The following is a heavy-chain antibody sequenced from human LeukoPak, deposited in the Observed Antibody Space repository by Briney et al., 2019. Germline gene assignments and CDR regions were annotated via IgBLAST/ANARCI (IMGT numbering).Heavy chain of an antibody. D-gene: IGHD3-3*01. V-gene: IGHV4-59*01. J-gene: IGHJ3*01. CDR2: IYYSGST. CDR1: SPSINRYY. Sequence: PSETLSLTCTVCSPSINRYYGSCIRQPPGKGLEWIGYIYYSGSTNYNPSLKSRVTISIDTSKNPFSLNLSSVTAADTAVYYCVIVFWRQLHVLDFWGQGTMVTVSS. CDR3: VIVFWRQLHVLDF.